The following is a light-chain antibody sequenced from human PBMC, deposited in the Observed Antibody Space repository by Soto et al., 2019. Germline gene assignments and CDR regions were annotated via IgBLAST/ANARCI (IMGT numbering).Light chain of an antibody. CDR3: QQYGSSTYT. CDR1: QSVSSK. V-gene: IGKV3-20*01. J-gene: IGKJ2*01. Sequence: EVVMTQSPATLSVSPGERVTLSCRASQSVSSKLAWYQQKPGQAPRLLIYGASRRATGIPDRFSGSGSGTEFTLTISRLEPEDFAVYYCQQYGSSTYTFGQGTKVDIK. CDR2: GAS.